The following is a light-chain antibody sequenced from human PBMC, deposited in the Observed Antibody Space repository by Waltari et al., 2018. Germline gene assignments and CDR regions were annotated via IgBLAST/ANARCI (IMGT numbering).Light chain of an antibody. Sequence: EIVLTQSPATLSLSPGERATLSCRASQSVTSYLAWYQQKPGQAPRLLSYDASNRATGTPARFSGSGSGTDFTLTISSLEPEDFAVYYCQQRSNWPFWYTFGQGTKLEIK. J-gene: IGKJ2*01. V-gene: IGKV3-11*01. CDR1: QSVTSY. CDR3: QQRSNWPFWYT. CDR2: DAS.